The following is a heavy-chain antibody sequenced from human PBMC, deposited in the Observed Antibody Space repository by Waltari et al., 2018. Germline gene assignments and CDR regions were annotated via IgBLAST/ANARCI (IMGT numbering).Heavy chain of an antibody. V-gene: IGHV4-59*01. CDR3: ARDPQGRAGWFDP. J-gene: IGHJ5*02. Sequence: QVQLQESGPGLVKPSETLSLTCTVSGGSISSYYWSWIRQPPGKGLEWIGYIYYSGSTNYNPSLKSRVTISVDTSKSQFSLKLSSVTAADTAVYYCARDPQGRAGWFDPWGQGTLVTVSS. D-gene: IGHD6-13*01. CDR2: IYYSGST. CDR1: GGSISSYY.